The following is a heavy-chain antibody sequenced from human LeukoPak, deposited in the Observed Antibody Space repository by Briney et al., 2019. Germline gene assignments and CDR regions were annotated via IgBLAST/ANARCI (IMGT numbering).Heavy chain of an antibody. CDR1: GFTFSSYS. J-gene: IGHJ4*02. CDR2: ISWNSGSI. V-gene: IGHV3-9*01. D-gene: IGHD3-10*01. Sequence: GGSLRLSCAASGFTFSSYSMNWVRQAPGKGLEWVSGISWNSGSIGYADSVKGRFTISRDNAKNSLYLQMNSLRAEDTALYYCAKDEGKLWFGELFDYWGQGTLVTVSS. CDR3: AKDEGKLWFGELFDY.